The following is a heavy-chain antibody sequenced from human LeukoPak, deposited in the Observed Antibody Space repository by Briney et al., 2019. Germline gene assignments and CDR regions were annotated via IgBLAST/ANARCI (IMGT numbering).Heavy chain of an antibody. V-gene: IGHV4-34*01. CDR2: INHSGST. Sequence: SETLSLTCAVYGGSFSGYYWSWLRQPPGKGLEWIGEINHSGSTNYNPSLTSRVTISVDTSKNQFSLKLSSVTAADTAVYYCARVGVLRFLGNYYYMDVWGKGTTVTVSS. CDR3: ARVGVLRFLGNYYYMDV. D-gene: IGHD3-3*01. CDR1: GGSFSGYY. J-gene: IGHJ6*03.